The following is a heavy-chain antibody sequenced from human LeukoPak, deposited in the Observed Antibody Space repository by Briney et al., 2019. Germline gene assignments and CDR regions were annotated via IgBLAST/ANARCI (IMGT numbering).Heavy chain of an antibody. J-gene: IGHJ4*02. V-gene: IGHV3-23*01. CDR3: AKRRYDSSGHFDS. D-gene: IGHD3-22*01. CDR2: ISGSGSYT. Sequence: GGSLRLSCAASGFTVSDYSMSWVRQAPGKGLEWVSAISGSGSYTDYADSVKGRFTISKDNSKNTLHMRMSSLRAEDTAVYYCAKRRYDSSGHFDSWGQGTLVTVSS. CDR1: GFTVSDYS.